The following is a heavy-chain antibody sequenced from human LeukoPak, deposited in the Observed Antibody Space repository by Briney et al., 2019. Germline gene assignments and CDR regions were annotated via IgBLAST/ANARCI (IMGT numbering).Heavy chain of an antibody. CDR1: GGSISSSSYY. CDR2: IYYSGST. CDR3: ARDGSYCSGGSCYPPNGMDV. Sequence: SETLSLTCTVSGGSISSSSYYWGWIRQPPGKGLEWIGYIYYSGSTYYNPSLKSRVTISVDTSKNQFSLKLSSVTAADTAVYYCARDGSYCSGGSCYPPNGMDVWGQGTTVTVSS. V-gene: IGHV4-30-4*08. J-gene: IGHJ6*02. D-gene: IGHD2-15*01.